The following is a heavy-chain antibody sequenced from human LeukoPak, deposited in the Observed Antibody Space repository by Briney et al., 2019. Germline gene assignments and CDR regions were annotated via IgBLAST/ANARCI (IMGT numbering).Heavy chain of an antibody. CDR3: AKDGIYGSGSYPYYFDY. Sequence: GGSLRLSCAASGFTFSSYSMNWVRQAPGKGLEWVSSISSSSSYIYYADSVKGRFTISRDNAKNSLYLQMNSLRAEDTAVYYCAKDGIYGSGSYPYYFDYWGQGTLVTVSS. CDR1: GFTFSSYS. CDR2: ISSSSSYI. D-gene: IGHD3-10*01. J-gene: IGHJ4*02. V-gene: IGHV3-21*01.